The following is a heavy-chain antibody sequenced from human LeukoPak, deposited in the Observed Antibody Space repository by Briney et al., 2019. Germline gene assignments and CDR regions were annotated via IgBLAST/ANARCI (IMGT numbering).Heavy chain of an antibody. D-gene: IGHD1-14*01. CDR1: GGTFSSYA. V-gene: IGHV1-69*04. J-gene: IGHJ6*01. CDR3: ARARKGPYAYYYYGMDV. CDR2: INPIFGIA. Sequence: ASVKASCKASGGTFSSYAISWVRQAPGQGLEWMGRINPIFGIANYAQKFQGRVTITADKSTSTAYMELSSLRSEDTAVYYCARARKGPYAYYYYGMDVWGQGTTVTVSS.